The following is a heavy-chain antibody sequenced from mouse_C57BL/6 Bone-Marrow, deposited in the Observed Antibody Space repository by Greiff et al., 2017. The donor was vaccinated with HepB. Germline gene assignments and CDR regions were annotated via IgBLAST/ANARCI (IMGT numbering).Heavy chain of an antibody. CDR1: GFTFSDYG. CDR3: ARAPGYWYFDV. Sequence: EVKLVESGGGLVKPGGSLKLSCAASGFTFSDYGMHWVRQAPEKGLEWVAYISSGSSTIYYADTVKGRFTISRDNAKNTLFLQMTSLRSEDTAMYYCARAPGYWYFDVWGTGTTVTVSS. CDR2: ISSGSSTI. J-gene: IGHJ1*03. V-gene: IGHV5-17*01.